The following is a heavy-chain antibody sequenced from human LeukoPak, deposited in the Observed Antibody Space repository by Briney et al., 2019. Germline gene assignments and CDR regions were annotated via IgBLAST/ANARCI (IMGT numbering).Heavy chain of an antibody. J-gene: IGHJ4*02. CDR3: AREPYGVVVPAANDY. D-gene: IGHD2-2*01. CDR2: ISSSSTYI. Sequence: GGSLRLSCAASGFTFSSYSMNWVRQAPGKGLEWVSSISSSSTYIYYADSVKGRFTTSRDNAKNSLYLQMNSLRAEDTAVYYCAREPYGVVVPAANDYWGQGTLVTVSS. V-gene: IGHV3-21*01. CDR1: GFTFSSYS.